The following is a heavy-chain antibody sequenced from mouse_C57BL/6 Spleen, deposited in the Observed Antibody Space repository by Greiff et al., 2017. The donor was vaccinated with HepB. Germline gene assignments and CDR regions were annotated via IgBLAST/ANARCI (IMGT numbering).Heavy chain of an antibody. V-gene: IGHV5-9*01. CDR2: ISGGGGNT. CDR3: ASHTAQATRAY. CDR1: GFTFSSYT. J-gene: IGHJ3*01. Sequence: DVHLVESGGGLVKPGGSLKLSCAASGFTFSSYTMSWVRQTPEKRLEWVATISGGGGNTYYPDSVKGRFTISRDNAKNTLYLQMSSLRSEDTALYYCASHTAQATRAYWGQGTLVTVSA. D-gene: IGHD3-2*02.